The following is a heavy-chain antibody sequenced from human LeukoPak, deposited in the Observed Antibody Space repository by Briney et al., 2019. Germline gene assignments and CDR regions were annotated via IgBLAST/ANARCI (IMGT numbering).Heavy chain of an antibody. J-gene: IGHJ6*02. D-gene: IGHD6-19*01. CDR3: ARTYSSGSANYYYYYGMDV. CDR1: GYTFTNYG. Sequence: SVKVSCKASGYTFTNYGISWVRQAPGQGLEWMGRIIPILGIANYAQKFQGRVTITADKSTSTAYMELSSLRSEDTAVYYCARTYSSGSANYYYYYGMDVWGQGTTVTVSS. V-gene: IGHV1-69*04. CDR2: IIPILGIA.